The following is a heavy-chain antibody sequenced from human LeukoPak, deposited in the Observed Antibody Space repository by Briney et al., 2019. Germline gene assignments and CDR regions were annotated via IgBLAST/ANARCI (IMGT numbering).Heavy chain of an antibody. CDR1: GYTFTSYG. D-gene: IGHD6-13*01. CDR3: AIGKAAAGTGYYYYYMDV. CDR2: ISAYNGNT. Sequence: ASVKVSCKASGYTFTSYGISWVRQAPGQGLEWMGWISAYNGNTNYAQKLQGRVTMTTDTSTSTAYMELRSLRSDDTAVYYCAIGKAAAGTGYYYYYMDVWGKGTMVTVSS. V-gene: IGHV1-18*01. J-gene: IGHJ6*03.